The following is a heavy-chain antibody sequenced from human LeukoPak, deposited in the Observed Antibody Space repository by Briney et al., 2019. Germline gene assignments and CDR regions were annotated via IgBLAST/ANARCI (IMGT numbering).Heavy chain of an antibody. CDR2: MNPNSGNT. V-gene: IGHV1-8*03. J-gene: IGHJ4*02. CDR1: GYTFTSYD. D-gene: IGHD3-3*01. Sequence: ASVKVSCKASGYTFTSYDINWVRQATGQGLEWMGWMNPNSGNTGYAQKFQGRVTITRNTSISTAYMELSSLRSEDTVVYYCARGRDATIHDFWSGYYTDYFDYWGQGTLVTVSS. CDR3: ARGRDATIHDFWSGYYTDYFDY.